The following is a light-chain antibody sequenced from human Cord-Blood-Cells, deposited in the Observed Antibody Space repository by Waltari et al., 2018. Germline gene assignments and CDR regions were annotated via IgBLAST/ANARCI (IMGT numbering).Light chain of an antibody. CDR1: QSVSSN. CDR3: QQYNNSIT. Sequence: EIVITPSPATLSVSPGERATLSCRASQSVSSNLAWYQQTPGQAPRLLIYGASTRATGIPARFSGSGSGTEFTLTISSLQSEDFAVYYCQQYNNSITFGPGTKVDIK. J-gene: IGKJ3*01. CDR2: GAS. V-gene: IGKV3-15*01.